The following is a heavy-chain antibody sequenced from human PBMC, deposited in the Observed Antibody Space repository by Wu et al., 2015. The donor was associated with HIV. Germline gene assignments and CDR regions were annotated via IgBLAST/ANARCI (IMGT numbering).Heavy chain of an antibody. Sequence: QVHLEQSGVEVKKPGASVKVSCKASGYTFTSYGINWVRQAPGQGLEWMGWMKPNSGNVGYAQKFQGRITMTRDTSTSTAYMELNSLTSEDTAVYYCARDRPAQYYFDYWGQGTLVTVSS. D-gene: IGHD6-6*01. CDR1: GYTFTSYG. V-gene: IGHV1-8*01. CDR2: MKPNSGNV. CDR3: ARDRPAQYYFDY. J-gene: IGHJ4*02.